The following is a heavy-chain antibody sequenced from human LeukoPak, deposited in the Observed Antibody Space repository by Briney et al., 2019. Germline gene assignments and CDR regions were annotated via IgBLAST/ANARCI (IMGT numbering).Heavy chain of an antibody. CDR3: ASTYYDSSGSYYMDV. D-gene: IGHD3-22*01. CDR2: IYYSGST. Sequence: SETLSLTCTVSGGSISSYYWSWIRQPPGKGLEWIGYIYYSGSTNYNPSLKSRVTISVDTSKNQFSLKLSSVTAADTAVYYCASTYYDSSGSYYMDVWGKGTTVTISS. J-gene: IGHJ6*03. CDR1: GGSISSYY. V-gene: IGHV4-59*01.